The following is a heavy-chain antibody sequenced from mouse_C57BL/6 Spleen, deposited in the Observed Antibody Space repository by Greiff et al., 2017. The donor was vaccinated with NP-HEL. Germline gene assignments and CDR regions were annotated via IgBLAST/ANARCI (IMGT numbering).Heavy chain of an antibody. Sequence: DVLLVESGGDLVKPGGSLKLSCAASGFTFSSYGMSWVRQTPDKRLEWVATISSGGSYTYYPDSVKGRFTISRDNAKNTLYLQMSSLKSEDTAMYYCASPYSNYAWFAYWGQGTLVTVSA. CDR3: ASPYSNYAWFAY. CDR1: GFTFSSYG. V-gene: IGHV5-6*01. CDR2: ISSGGSYT. D-gene: IGHD2-5*01. J-gene: IGHJ3*01.